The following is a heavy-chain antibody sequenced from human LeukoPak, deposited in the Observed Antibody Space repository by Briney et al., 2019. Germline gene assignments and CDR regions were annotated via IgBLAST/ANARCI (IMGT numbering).Heavy chain of an antibody. V-gene: IGHV4-59*11. CDR3: ARGDDSSGYLRGAFDI. CDR2: IYYSGST. CDR1: GGSISSHY. D-gene: IGHD3-22*01. Sequence: SETLSLTCTVSGGSISSHYWSWTRQPPGKGLEWIGYIYYSGSTNYNPSLKSRVTISVDTSKNQFSLKLSSVTAADTAVYYCARGDDSSGYLRGAFDIWGQGTMVTVSS. J-gene: IGHJ3*02.